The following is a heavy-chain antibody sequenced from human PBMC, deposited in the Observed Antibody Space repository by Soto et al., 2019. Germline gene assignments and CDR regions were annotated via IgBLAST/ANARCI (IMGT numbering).Heavy chain of an antibody. CDR3: ARSSAGVFGIVIEGSNWLAP. V-gene: IGHV1-69*06. J-gene: IGHJ5*02. Sequence: QMQLVQSGAEAQTPGSSVKVSCKASGGSLNNYAVSWVRQAPGQGLEWMGRIIPLFGKADYARKLQGRVTLTADKYTNTAYMELSSLRSEDTAMYFCARSSAGVFGIVIEGSNWLAPWGQGSLVTVSS. D-gene: IGHD3-16*02. CDR2: IIPLFGKA. CDR1: GGSLNNYA.